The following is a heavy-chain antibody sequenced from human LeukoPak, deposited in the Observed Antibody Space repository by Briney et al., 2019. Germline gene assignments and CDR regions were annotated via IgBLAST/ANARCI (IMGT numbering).Heavy chain of an antibody. D-gene: IGHD6-25*01. CDR1: GGTFTNYA. V-gene: IGHV1-69*13. CDR3: ASQRRPRGPNWFGP. J-gene: IGHJ5*02. Sequence: SVKVSCKTSGGTFTNYAISWVRQAPGQGLDWVGNIIPLFGTTNYAQKFQGRVTITADESATTTYMELSSLKYDDTAVYSRASQRRPRGPNWFGPWGQGTLVTVSS. CDR2: IIPLFGTT.